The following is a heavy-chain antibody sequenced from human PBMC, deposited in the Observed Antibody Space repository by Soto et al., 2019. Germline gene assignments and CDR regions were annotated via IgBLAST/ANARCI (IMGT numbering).Heavy chain of an antibody. D-gene: IGHD6-13*01. CDR2: IKQDGSEK. CDR3: ARVGAAAALGAFDI. Sequence: GGSLRLSCAASGFTFSSYWMSWVRQAPGKGLEWVANIKQDGSEKYYVDSVKGRFTISRDNAKNSLYLQMNSLRAEDTAVYYCARVGAAAALGAFDIWGQGTMLTVSS. V-gene: IGHV3-7*01. J-gene: IGHJ3*02. CDR1: GFTFSSYW.